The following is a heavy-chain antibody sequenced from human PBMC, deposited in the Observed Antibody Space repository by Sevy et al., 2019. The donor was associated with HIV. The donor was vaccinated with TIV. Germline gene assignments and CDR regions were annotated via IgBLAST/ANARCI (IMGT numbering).Heavy chain of an antibody. V-gene: IGHV4-39*01. J-gene: IGHJ4*02. CDR2: IYYSGST. D-gene: IGHD2-21*02. CDR3: ASDVVEAHCGGDCSDYFDY. CDR1: GGSISSSSYY. Sequence: SETLSLTCTVSGGSISSSSYYWGWIRQPPGKGLEWIGIIYYSGSTYYNPPLKSRVTISVDTSKNQFSLKLSSVTAADTAVYYCASDVVEAHCGGDCSDYFDYWGQGTLVTVSS.